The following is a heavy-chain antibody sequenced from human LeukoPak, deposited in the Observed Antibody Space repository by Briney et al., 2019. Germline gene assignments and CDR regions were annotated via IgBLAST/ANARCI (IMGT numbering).Heavy chain of an antibody. J-gene: IGHJ4*02. V-gene: IGHV3-30*03. Sequence: SGGSLRLSCAAPGFTFSSYGMHWVRQAPGKGLEWVAVISYDGSNEYYADSVKGRFTISSDTSKNTLYLQMNSLRAEDTAVYYCARDLSPVVRASPMGYWGQGTLVTVSS. CDR3: ARDLSPVVRASPMGY. D-gene: IGHD3-10*01. CDR1: GFTFSSYG. CDR2: ISYDGSNE.